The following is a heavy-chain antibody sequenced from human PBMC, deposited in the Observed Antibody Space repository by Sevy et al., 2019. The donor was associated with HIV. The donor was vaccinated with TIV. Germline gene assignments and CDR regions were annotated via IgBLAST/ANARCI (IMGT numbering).Heavy chain of an antibody. V-gene: IGHV3-15*07. CDR3: TTGRYYYDSSGYYQPLGMDV. CDR1: GFTFSNAW. J-gene: IGHJ6*02. CDR2: IKSKTDGGTT. D-gene: IGHD3-22*01. Sequence: GGSLRLSCAASGFTFSNAWMNWVRQAPGKGLEWVGRIKSKTDGGTTDYAAPVKGIFTISRDDSKNTLYLQMYSLKTEDTAVYYCTTGRYYYDSSGYYQPLGMDVWGQGTTVTVSS.